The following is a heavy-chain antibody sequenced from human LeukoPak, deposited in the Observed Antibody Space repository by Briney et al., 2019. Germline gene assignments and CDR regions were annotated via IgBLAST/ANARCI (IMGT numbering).Heavy chain of an antibody. CDR1: GFTFSSYG. V-gene: IGHV3-33*01. D-gene: IGHD3-22*01. CDR3: ARSYYDSSGYLPHLIDY. CDR2: IWYDGSNK. Sequence: GGSLRLSCATSGFTFSSYGMHWVRQAPGKGLEWVAVIWYDGSNKYYADSVKGRFTISRDNSKNTLYLQMNSLRAEDTAVYYCARSYYDSSGYLPHLIDYWGQGTLVTVSS. J-gene: IGHJ4*02.